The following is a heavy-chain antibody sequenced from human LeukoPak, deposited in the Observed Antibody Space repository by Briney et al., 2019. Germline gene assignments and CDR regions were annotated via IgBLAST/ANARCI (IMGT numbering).Heavy chain of an antibody. CDR2: IIPIFGTA. D-gene: IGHD5-12*01. V-gene: IGHV1-69*05. Sequence: SVKVSCKASGGTFSSYAISWVRLAPGQGLEWMGRIIPIFGTANYAQKFQGRVAITTDESTSTAYMELSSLRSEDTAVYYCARDFFKRSITSWGQGTLVTVSS. J-gene: IGHJ5*02. CDR3: ARDFFKRSITS. CDR1: GGTFSSYA.